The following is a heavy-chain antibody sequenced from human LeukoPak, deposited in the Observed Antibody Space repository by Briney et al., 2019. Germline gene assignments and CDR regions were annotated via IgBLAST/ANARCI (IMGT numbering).Heavy chain of an antibody. D-gene: IGHD6-19*01. CDR3: ARLRVSGWYAFDI. CDR2: ISAYNGNT. CDR1: GYTLTGYY. Sequence: ASVKVSCKASGYTLTGYYMHWVRQAPGQGLEWMGWISAYNGNTNYAQKVQGRVTMTTDTSTSTAYMELRSLRSDDTAVYYCARLRVSGWYAFDIWGQGTMVTVSS. J-gene: IGHJ3*02. V-gene: IGHV1-18*04.